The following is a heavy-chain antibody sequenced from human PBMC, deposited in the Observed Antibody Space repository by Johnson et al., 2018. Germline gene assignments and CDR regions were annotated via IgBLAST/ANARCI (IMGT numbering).Heavy chain of an antibody. CDR2: IYPGDSDT. Sequence: VQLQESGAEVKKPGESXKISCKGSGDSFKRYWIGWVRQMPGKGLEWMGIIYPGDSDTRFSPSFQGQVTISADKSISTAYLQWSSLKASDSAIYYCARISRFGELLTRNDAFDIWGQGTMVTVSS. CDR1: GDSFKRYW. CDR3: ARISRFGELLTRNDAFDI. D-gene: IGHD3-10*01. J-gene: IGHJ3*02. V-gene: IGHV5-51*03.